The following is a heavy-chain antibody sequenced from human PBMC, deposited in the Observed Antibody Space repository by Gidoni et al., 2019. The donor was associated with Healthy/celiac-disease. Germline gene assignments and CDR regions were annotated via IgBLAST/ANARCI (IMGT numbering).Heavy chain of an antibody. J-gene: IGHJ5*02. V-gene: IGHV1-24*01. CDR1: GYTLTDLS. Sequence: QVQLVQSGAEVKKPGASVKVSCKVSGYTLTDLSMHWVRQAPGKGLEWMGGFDPEDGETSYAQKFQGRVTMTEDTSTDTAYMELSSLRSEDTAVYYCATVSGCSGGSCYGSAYWFDPWGQGTLVTVSS. CDR2: FDPEDGET. CDR3: ATVSGCSGGSCYGSAYWFDP. D-gene: IGHD2-15*01.